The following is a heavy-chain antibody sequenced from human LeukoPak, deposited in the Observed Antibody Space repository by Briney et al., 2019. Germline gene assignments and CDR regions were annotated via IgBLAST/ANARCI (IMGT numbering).Heavy chain of an antibody. CDR3: ARDGVYYYGSGSCLDY. CDR1: GFTFSSYA. V-gene: IGHV3-30*04. D-gene: IGHD3-10*01. Sequence: GGSLRLSCAASGFTFSSYAMHWVRQAPGKGLEWVAVISYDGSNKYYADSVKGRFTISRDNSKNTLYLQMNSLRAEDTAVYYCARDGVYYYGSGSCLDYWGQGTLVTVSS. CDR2: ISYDGSNK. J-gene: IGHJ4*02.